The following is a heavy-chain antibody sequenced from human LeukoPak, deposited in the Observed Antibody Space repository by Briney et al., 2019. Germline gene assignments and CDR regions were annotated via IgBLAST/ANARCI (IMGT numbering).Heavy chain of an antibody. Sequence: SETLSLTCAVYGGSFSGYYWSWIRQPPGKGLEWIGEINHSGSTNYNPSLKSRVTISVDTSKNQFSLKLSSVTAADTAVYYCARVRGYCSGGSCSGFDYWGQGILVTVSS. J-gene: IGHJ4*02. CDR1: GGSFSGYY. CDR3: ARVRGYCSGGSCSGFDY. V-gene: IGHV4-34*01. D-gene: IGHD2-15*01. CDR2: INHSGST.